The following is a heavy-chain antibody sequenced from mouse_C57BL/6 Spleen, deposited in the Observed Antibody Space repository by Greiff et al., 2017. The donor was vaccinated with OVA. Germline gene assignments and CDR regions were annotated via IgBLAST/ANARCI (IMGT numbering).Heavy chain of an antibody. CDR3: AKSPDGYPWFAY. D-gene: IGHD2-3*01. Sequence: VKLMESGPGLVQPSQSLSITCTVSGFSLTSYGVHWVRQSPGKGLEWLGVIWRGGSTDYNAAFMSRLSITKDNSKSQVFFKMNSLQADDTAIYYCAKSPDGYPWFAYWGQGTLVTVSA. CDR2: IWRGGST. J-gene: IGHJ3*01. CDR1: GFSLTSYG. V-gene: IGHV2-5*01.